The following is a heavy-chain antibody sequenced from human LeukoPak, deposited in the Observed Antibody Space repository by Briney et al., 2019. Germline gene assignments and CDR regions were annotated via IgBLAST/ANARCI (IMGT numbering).Heavy chain of an antibody. J-gene: IGHJ5*02. CDR2: IYYSGST. CDR1: GYSISSGYY. CDR3: ARTPDYYDSSGRFDP. V-gene: IGHV4-61*01. D-gene: IGHD3-22*01. Sequence: SETLSLTCTVSGYSISSGYYWGWIRQPPGKGLEWIGYIYYSGSTNYNPSLKSRVTISVDTSKNQFSLKLSSVTAADTAVYYCARTPDYYDSSGRFDPWGQGTLVTVSS.